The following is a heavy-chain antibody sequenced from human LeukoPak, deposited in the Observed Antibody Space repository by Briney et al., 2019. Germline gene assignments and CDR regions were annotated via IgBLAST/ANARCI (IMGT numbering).Heavy chain of an antibody. CDR3: ARDTSYCLHV. J-gene: IGHJ6*02. CDR1: GFTFSRYW. V-gene: IGHV3-74*01. D-gene: IGHD2-2*01. Sequence: PGGSLRLSCAASGFTFSRYWMHRVRQAPGKGLVWVSRINTDESSTNYADSVKGRFTISRDNAKNTVYLQMNSLRAEYTAVYYCARDTSYCLHVWGQRTTGTLS. CDR2: INTDESST.